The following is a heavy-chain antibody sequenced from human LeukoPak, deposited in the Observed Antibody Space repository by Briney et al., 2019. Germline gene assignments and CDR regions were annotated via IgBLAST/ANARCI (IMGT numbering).Heavy chain of an antibody. J-gene: IGHJ3*02. CDR1: GGSFSGYY. D-gene: IGHD6-19*01. CDR2: INHSGST. Sequence: SETLSLTCAVYGGSFSGYYWSWIRQPPGKGLEWIGEINHSGSTNYNPSLKSRVTISVDTSKSQFSLKLSSVTAADTAVYYCARPMVPQGAGAFDIWGQGTMVTVSS. V-gene: IGHV4-34*01. CDR3: ARPMVPQGAGAFDI.